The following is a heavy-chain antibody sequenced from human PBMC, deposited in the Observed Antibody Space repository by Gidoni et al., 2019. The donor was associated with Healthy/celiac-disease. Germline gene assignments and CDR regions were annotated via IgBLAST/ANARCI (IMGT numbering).Heavy chain of an antibody. V-gene: IGHV1-46*01. CDR3: ARVLGASHTGGWYYFDY. J-gene: IGHJ4*02. D-gene: IGHD6-19*01. CDR1: GYTFTSYY. Sequence: QVQLVQSGAEVKKPGASVKVSCKASGYTFTSYYMHWVRQAPGQGLEWMGIINPSGGSTSYEQKFQGRVTMTRDTSTSTVYMELSSLRSEDTAVYYCARVLGASHTGGWYYFDYWGQGTLVTVSS. CDR2: INPSGGST.